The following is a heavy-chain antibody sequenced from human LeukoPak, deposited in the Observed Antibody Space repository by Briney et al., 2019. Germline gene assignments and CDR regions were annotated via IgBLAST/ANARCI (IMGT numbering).Heavy chain of an antibody. CDR1: GGSISSSSYY. Sequence: SETLSLTCTVSGGSISSSSYYWGWIRQPPGKGLEWIGSIYYSGSTYYNPSLKSRVTISVDTSKNQFSLKLSSVTAADTAVYYCARRSTTRYFDWLSDYWGQGTLVTVSS. D-gene: IGHD3-9*01. CDR2: IYYSGST. J-gene: IGHJ4*02. V-gene: IGHV4-39*01. CDR3: ARRSTTRYFDWLSDY.